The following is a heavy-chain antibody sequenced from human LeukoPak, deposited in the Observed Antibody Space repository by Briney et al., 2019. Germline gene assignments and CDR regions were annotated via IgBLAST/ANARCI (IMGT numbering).Heavy chain of an antibody. D-gene: IGHD3-16*01. Sequence: SETLPLTCTVSGGSISSYYWSWIRQPPGKGLEWIGYIYYSGSTNYNPSLKSRVTISVDTSKNQFSLKLSSVTAADTAVYYCASQPWGSPHPIDYWGQGTLVTVSS. V-gene: IGHV4-59*08. CDR3: ASQPWGSPHPIDY. J-gene: IGHJ4*02. CDR1: GGSISSYY. CDR2: IYYSGST.